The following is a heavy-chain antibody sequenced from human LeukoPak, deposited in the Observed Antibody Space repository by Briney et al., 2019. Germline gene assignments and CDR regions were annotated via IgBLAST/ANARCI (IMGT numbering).Heavy chain of an antibody. CDR3: ARDWGQRGVGATLAN. CDR1: GYTFTSYY. J-gene: IGHJ4*02. CDR2: INTSGGST. D-gene: IGHD1-26*01. V-gene: IGHV1-46*01. Sequence: ASVKASCKASGYTFTSYYMNWVRQAPGQGLEWMGIINTSGGSTSYAQKFQGRVTMTRDMSTSTVYMELSSLRSEDTAVYYCARDWGQRGVGATLANWGQGTLVIVSS.